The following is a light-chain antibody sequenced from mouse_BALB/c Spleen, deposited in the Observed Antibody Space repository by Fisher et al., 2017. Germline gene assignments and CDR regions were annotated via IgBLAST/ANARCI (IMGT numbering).Light chain of an antibody. CDR2: STS. Sequence: DIVLTQTPAIMSASPGEKVTMTCRASSSVSSSYLHWYQQKSGASPKLWIYSTSNLASGVPARFSGSGSGTFYSLTISSVEAEDAADYYCQQWSSNPPITFGAGTKLELK. V-gene: IGKV4-57-1*01. CDR1: SSVSSSY. CDR3: QQWSSNPPIT. J-gene: IGKJ5*01.